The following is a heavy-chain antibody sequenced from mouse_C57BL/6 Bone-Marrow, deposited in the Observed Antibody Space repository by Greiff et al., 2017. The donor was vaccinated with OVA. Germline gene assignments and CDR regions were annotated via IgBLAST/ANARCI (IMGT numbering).Heavy chain of an antibody. CDR2: ISDGGSYT. CDR1: GFTLSSYA. D-gene: IGHD2-3*01. CDR3: ASGDGYYAMDY. Sequence: DVKVEESGGGLVKPGGSLKLSCAASGFTLSSYAMSWVRQTPEKRLEWVATISDGGSYTYYPDNVKGRFTISRDNAKNNLYLQMSHLKSEDTAMYYCASGDGYYAMDYWGQGTSVTVSS. V-gene: IGHV5-4*03. J-gene: IGHJ4*01.